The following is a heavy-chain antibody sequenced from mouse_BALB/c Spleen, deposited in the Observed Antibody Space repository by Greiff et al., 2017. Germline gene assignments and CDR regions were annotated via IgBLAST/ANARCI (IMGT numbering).Heavy chain of an antibody. V-gene: IGHV2-6-7*01. Sequence: QVQLKESGPGLVAPSQSLSITCTVSGFSLTGYGVNWVRQPPGKGLEWLGMIWGDGSTDYNSALKSRLSISKDNSKSQVFLKMNSLQTDDTARYYCARDGGYVNYGNAMDYWGQGTSVTVSS. CDR1: GFSLTGYG. CDR3: ARDGGYVNYGNAMDY. CDR2: IWGDGST. D-gene: IGHD2-10*02. J-gene: IGHJ4*01.